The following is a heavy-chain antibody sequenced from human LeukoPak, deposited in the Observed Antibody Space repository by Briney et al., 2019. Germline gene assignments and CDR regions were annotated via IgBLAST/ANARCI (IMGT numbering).Heavy chain of an antibody. Sequence: GALRLSCSGSGFTFRYYYLGWIRQAPGEGLGGVSYISSSGSTIYYADSVKGRFTISRDNAKNSLYLQMNSLRAEDTAVYYCARESGIAAAGDWGQGTLVTVSS. CDR2: ISSSGSTI. D-gene: IGHD6-13*01. CDR3: ARESGIAAAGD. J-gene: IGHJ4*02. V-gene: IGHV3-11*01. CDR1: GFTFRYYY.